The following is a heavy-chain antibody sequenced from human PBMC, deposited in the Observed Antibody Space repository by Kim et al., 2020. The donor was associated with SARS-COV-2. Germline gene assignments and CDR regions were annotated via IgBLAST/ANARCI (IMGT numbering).Heavy chain of an antibody. CDR3: ARDLDYILFDY. CDR1: GFTFSDYN. D-gene: IGHD4-4*01. CDR2: INDDGSDT. Sequence: GGSLRLSCAASGFTFSDYNMHWVRQAPGKGLIWVSRINDDGSDTRYADFAKGRFTITRDNAKNTLNLQMHSLRAEDTAVYYCARDLDYILFDYWGQGALVTLS. J-gene: IGHJ4*02. V-gene: IGHV3-74*01.